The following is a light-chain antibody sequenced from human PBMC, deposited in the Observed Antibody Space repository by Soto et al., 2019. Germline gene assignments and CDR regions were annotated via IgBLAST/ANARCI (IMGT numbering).Light chain of an antibody. CDR2: GAS. V-gene: IGKV3-20*01. CDR3: QLYGTSPKT. CDR1: ETVAGSY. Sequence: MVLTQSPATMSLSPGERATLSCRASETVAGSYLAWYQQKPGQAPRLLIHGASTRATGIADRFSGSGSGTDFTITISRLEPEDFAVYYCQLYGTSPKTFGQGTKVDIK. J-gene: IGKJ1*01.